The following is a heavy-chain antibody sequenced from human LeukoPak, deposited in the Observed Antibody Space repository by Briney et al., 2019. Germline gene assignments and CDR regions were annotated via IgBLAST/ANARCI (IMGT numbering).Heavy chain of an antibody. Sequence: GGSLRLSCVASGFTFSRYWMHWVRQAPGKGLVWVSRINSDGSTAIYADSVKGRFTISRDNAKNTLYLQMNSLRAEDTAVYFCASGPTGFAWGQGTLVTVSS. CDR1: GFTFSRYW. J-gene: IGHJ5*02. V-gene: IGHV3-74*01. CDR3: ASGPTGFA. D-gene: IGHD1-14*01. CDR2: INSDGSTA.